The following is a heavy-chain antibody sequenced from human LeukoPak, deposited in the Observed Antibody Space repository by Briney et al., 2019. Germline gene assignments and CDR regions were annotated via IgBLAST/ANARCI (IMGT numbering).Heavy chain of an antibody. J-gene: IGHJ4*02. D-gene: IGHD6-13*01. CDR3: AKGEGGGSSWDFDY. Sequence: PSETLSLTCTVSGGSISSGSYYWSWIRQPAGKGLEWIGRIYTSGSTNYNPSLKSRVTISVDTSKNQFSLKLSSVTAADTAVYYCAKGEGGGSSWDFDYWGQGTLVTVSS. CDR1: GGSISSGSYY. V-gene: IGHV4-61*02. CDR2: IYTSGST.